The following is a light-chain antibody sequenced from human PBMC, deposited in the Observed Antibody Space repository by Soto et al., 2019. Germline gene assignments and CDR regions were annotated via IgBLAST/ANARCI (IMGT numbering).Light chain of an antibody. CDR2: DAF. CDR3: QQYDNLSVT. V-gene: IGKV1-33*01. CDR1: HDIINY. J-gene: IGKJ4*01. Sequence: DIQMTQSPSSLSASVGDRVTITCQASHDIINYLNWFQQKPGEAPKLLIFDAFKLETGVPSRFSGSGSRTDFTLTISSLQPEDIATYYCQQYDNLSVTFGGGTKVEIK.